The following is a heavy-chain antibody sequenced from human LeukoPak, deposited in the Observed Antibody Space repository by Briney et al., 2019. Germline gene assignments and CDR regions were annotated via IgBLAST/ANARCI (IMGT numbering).Heavy chain of an antibody. CDR3: ARVKGGAFDI. Sequence: SETLSLTCTVSGGSISSYYWSWIRQPPGKGLEWIGYIYYSGSTNYNPSLKSRVTISVDTSKNQFSLKLSSVTAADTAVYYCARVKGGAFDIWGQGIMVTVSS. J-gene: IGHJ3*02. CDR2: IYYSGST. V-gene: IGHV4-59*01. CDR1: GGSISSYY.